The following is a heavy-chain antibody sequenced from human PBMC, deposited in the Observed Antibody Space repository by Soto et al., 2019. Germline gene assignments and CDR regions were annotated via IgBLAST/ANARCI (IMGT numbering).Heavy chain of an antibody. V-gene: IGHV3-30*18. D-gene: IGHD6-19*01. J-gene: IGHJ4*02. Sequence: QVQLVESGGGVVQPGRSLRLSCAASGFTFNSYGIHWVRQAPGKGLEWVAVISFDGGEQHFADSVKGRFTISRDNSKNTLYLQINRLRADDTAVYYYAKVGGAYSSGWYVDYWGQGTLVTVSS. CDR2: ISFDGGEQ. CDR1: GFTFNSYG. CDR3: AKVGGAYSSGWYVDY.